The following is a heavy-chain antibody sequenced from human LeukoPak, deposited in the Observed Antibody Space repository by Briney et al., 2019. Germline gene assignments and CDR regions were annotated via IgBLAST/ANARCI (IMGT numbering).Heavy chain of an antibody. J-gene: IGHJ4*02. CDR3: ARAFQYGSGSYPYSL. D-gene: IGHD3-10*01. CDR2: VYSGGST. CDR1: GFSVSNND. Sequence: PGGSLRLSCAASGFSVSNNDMSWVRQAPGKGLEWVSAVYSGGSTYYADSVKGRFTMSRDILKNMLFLQMNSLRAEDTAVYYSARAFQYGSGSYPYSLWGQGTLVTVSS. V-gene: IGHV3-66*01.